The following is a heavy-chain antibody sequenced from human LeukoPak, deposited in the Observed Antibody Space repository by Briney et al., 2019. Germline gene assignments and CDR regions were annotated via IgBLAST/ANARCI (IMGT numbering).Heavy chain of an antibody. V-gene: IGHV3-7*01. CDR1: GFTFSSYW. CDR3: AREGYSGQYPLDY. D-gene: IGHD5-12*01. CDR2: IKQDGSEK. Sequence: GGSLRLSCAASGFTFSSYWMSWVRQAPGKGLEWVANIKQDGSEKYYVDSVKGRFTISRDNAKNSLYLQMNSLRAEDTAVYYCAREGYSGQYPLDYWGQGTLVTVSS. J-gene: IGHJ4*02.